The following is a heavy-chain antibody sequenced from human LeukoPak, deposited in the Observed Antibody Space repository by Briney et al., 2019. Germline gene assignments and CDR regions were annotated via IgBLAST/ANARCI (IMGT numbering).Heavy chain of an antibody. CDR3: ARELAGYSSGWLGY. V-gene: IGHV3-30*02. CDR2: IRYDGSKK. J-gene: IGHJ4*02. Sequence: GGSLRLSCAVSGFTVRDNYLNWVRQAPGKGLEWVAFIRYDGSKKYYTDSVKGRFTISRDNSKNTLYLEVNSLRAEDTAVYYCARELAGYSSGWLGYWGQGTLVTVSS. D-gene: IGHD6-19*01. CDR1: GFTVRDNY.